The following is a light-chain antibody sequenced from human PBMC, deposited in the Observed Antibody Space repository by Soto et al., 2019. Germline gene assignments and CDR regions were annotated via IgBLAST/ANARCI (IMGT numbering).Light chain of an antibody. CDR2: DAS. CDR3: QQYDNLLLT. CDR1: QDISNY. Sequence: DIQMTQSPSSLSASVGDRVTITCRASQDISNYLNWYQQKPGKAPKLLIYDASYLETGVPSRFSGSGSGTDFSFTISSLQPEDIATYYCQQYDNLLLTFGGGTKVEIK. J-gene: IGKJ4*01. V-gene: IGKV1-33*01.